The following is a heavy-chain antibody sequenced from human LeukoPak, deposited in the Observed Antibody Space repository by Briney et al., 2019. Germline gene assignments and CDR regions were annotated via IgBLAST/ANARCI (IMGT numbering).Heavy chain of an antibody. CDR3: ARSGYSSGPYGDY. CDR2: ISSSSSYI. D-gene: IGHD6-19*01. J-gene: IGHJ4*02. Sequence: KTGGSLRLSCAASGFTFSSYSMNWVRQAPGKGLEWVSSISSSSSYIYYADSVKGRFTISRDNAKNSLYLQMNSLSAEDTAVYYCARSGYSSGPYGDYWGQGTLVTVSS. V-gene: IGHV3-21*01. CDR1: GFTFSSYS.